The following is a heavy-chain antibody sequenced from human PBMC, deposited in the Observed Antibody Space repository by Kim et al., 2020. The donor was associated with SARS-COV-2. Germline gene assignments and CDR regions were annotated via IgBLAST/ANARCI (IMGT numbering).Heavy chain of an antibody. V-gene: IGHV3-33*01. Sequence: GGSLRLSCAASGFTFSSYGMHWVRQAPGKGLEWVAVIWYDGSNKYYADSVKGRFTISRDNSKNTLYLQMNSLRVEDSAVYYCARDRLSRLLITFGGVFDYGMDVGGQGTTVTVSS. CDR2: IWYDGSNK. D-gene: IGHD3-16*02. CDR3: ARDRLSRLLITFGGVFDYGMDV. CDR1: GFTFSSYG. J-gene: IGHJ6*02.